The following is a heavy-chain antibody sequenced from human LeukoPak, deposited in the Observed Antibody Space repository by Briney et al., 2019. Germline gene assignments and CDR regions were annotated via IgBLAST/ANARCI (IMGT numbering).Heavy chain of an antibody. CDR1: GGSMSSHY. D-gene: IGHD6-19*01. J-gene: IGHJ4*02. V-gene: IGHV4-59*08. Sequence: PSETLSLNCTVSGGSMSSHYWIWIRQPPGKGLDLTGYIYYSGSTNYNPSLKSRVTISVDTFKNQFALKLSSVTAADTAVYYCARRAYSSGWYYFDYWGQGTLVTVSS. CDR2: IYYSGST. CDR3: ARRAYSSGWYYFDY.